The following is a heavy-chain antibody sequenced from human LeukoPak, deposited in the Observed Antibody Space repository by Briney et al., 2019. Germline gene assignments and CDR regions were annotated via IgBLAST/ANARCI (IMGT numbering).Heavy chain of an antibody. CDR2: MSGSAGDT. J-gene: IGHJ4*02. V-gene: IGHV3-23*01. D-gene: IGHD4-17*01. CDR1: GFTFSNYG. CDR3: AKEGFYGDFEYYFDS. Sequence: GGSLRLSXAASGFTFSNYGMSWVRQAPGKGLEWVSAMSGSAGDTYYADAVMGRFTISRDNPNNTLYLQMNSLRAEDTAVYYCAKEGFYGDFEYYFDSWGQRALVTVSS.